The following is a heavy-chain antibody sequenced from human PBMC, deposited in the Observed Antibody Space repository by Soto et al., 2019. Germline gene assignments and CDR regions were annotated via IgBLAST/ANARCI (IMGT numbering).Heavy chain of an antibody. D-gene: IGHD4-17*01. CDR3: ARAHDYGDQYGMDV. V-gene: IGHV3-48*03. CDR1: GFTFSSYD. J-gene: IGHJ6*02. CDR2: ISSSGSTI. Sequence: EVQLVESGGGLVQPGGSLRLSCAASGFTFSSYDMNWVRQAPGKGLEWVSYISSSGSTIYYADSVKGRFTISRDNAKNSLYLQMNSLRAEDTAVYYCARAHDYGDQYGMDVWGQGTTVTVSS.